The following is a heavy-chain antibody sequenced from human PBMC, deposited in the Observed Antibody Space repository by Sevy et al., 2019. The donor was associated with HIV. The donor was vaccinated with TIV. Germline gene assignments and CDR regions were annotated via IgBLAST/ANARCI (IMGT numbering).Heavy chain of an antibody. CDR2: WWFDGSNT. CDR1: GFTFSTYG. J-gene: IGHJ4*02. Sequence: GGSLRLSCAASGFTFSTYGMHWVRQAPGKGLEWVAVWWFDGSNTYYADSVKGRFTISRDIAKNTLHLQMNSLRAEDTAVYYCARDLEFYDYGDYGPAFMPDYWGQGTLVTVSS. CDR3: ARDLEFYDYGDYGPAFMPDY. V-gene: IGHV3-33*01. D-gene: IGHD4-17*01.